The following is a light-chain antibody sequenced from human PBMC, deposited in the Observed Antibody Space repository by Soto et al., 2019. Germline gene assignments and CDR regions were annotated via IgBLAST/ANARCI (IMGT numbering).Light chain of an antibody. CDR2: GAS. CDR1: QSVSSN. V-gene: IGKV3-20*01. J-gene: IGKJ3*01. Sequence: NVITQSPSTLSVSPGERATLSCRASQSVSSNLAWYQQKPGQAPRLLIYGASNRATGIPDRFSGSGSGTDFTLTISRLEPEDFAVYYCQQYVTSPFTFGPGTKVDI. CDR3: QQYVTSPFT.